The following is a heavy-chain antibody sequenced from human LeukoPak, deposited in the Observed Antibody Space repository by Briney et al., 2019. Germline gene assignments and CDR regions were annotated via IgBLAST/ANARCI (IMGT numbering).Heavy chain of an antibody. J-gene: IGHJ4*02. CDR2: INWNSGRI. CDR1: GFTFNEYA. D-gene: IGHD6-19*01. Sequence: GGSLRLSCEVSGFTFNEYAMHWVRQAPGKGLGWVSGINWNSGRIDHADSVKGRFTISRDNANNFLYLQMNSLRAEDTALYFCAKDILPGHSSGWYYFDYWGQGTLVTVSS. CDR3: AKDILPGHSSGWYYFDY. V-gene: IGHV3-9*01.